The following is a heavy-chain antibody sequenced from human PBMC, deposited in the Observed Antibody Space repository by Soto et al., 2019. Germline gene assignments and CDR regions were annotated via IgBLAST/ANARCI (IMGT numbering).Heavy chain of an antibody. D-gene: IGHD3-16*01. CDR1: GFTVSSNY. CDR3: ARNGGTFDP. Sequence: GGSLRLSCAASGFTVSSNYMSWVRQAPGKGLEWVSYISTSGNIRYYAESVEGRFTISRDNAKNSLYLQMNSLRADDTAVYFCARNGGTFDPWGQGTLVTVSS. CDR2: ISTSGNIR. V-gene: IGHV3-11*01. J-gene: IGHJ5*02.